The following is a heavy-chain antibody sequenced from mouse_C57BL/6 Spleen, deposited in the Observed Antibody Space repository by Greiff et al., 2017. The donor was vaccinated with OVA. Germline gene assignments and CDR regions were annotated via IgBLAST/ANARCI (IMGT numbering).Heavy chain of an antibody. J-gene: IGHJ1*03. V-gene: IGHV1-26*01. Sequence: VQLQQSGPELVKPGASVKISCKASGYTFTDYYMNWVKQSHGKSLEWIGDINPNNGGTSYNQKFKGKATLTVDKSSSTAYMELRSLTSEDSAVYYCARGKRDDGNWYFDVWGTGTTVTVSS. CDR2: INPNNGGT. D-gene: IGHD2-3*01. CDR3: ARGKRDDGNWYFDV. CDR1: GYTFTDYY.